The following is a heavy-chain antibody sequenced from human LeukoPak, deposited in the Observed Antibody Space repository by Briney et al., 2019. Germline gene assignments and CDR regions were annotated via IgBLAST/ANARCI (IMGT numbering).Heavy chain of an antibody. CDR1: GYTFSNYD. CDR2: MNPNSGNT. D-gene: IGHD1-14*01. CDR3: ARGRNAALPRQNCFDP. V-gene: IGHV1-8*01. Sequence: GASVKVSCKASGYTFSNYDINWVRQATGQGLEWMGWMNPNSGNTGYAQNFQGRVTMTRNTSVSTAYMELSSLTSEDTAVYYCARGRNAALPRQNCFDPWGQGTLVTVSS. J-gene: IGHJ5*02.